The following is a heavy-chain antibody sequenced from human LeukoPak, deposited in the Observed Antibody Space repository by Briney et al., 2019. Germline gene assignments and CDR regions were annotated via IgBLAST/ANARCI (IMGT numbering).Heavy chain of an antibody. CDR1: GFTFSSYG. D-gene: IGHD6-19*01. Sequence: GGSLRLSCSASGFTFSSYGMDWVRQAPGKGLEWVASISSTSSYIYYADSVKGRFIISRDNAKNSLYLQMNSLRAEDTAVYYCARVGYSSGWYYDYWGQGTLVTVSS. V-gene: IGHV3-21*01. J-gene: IGHJ4*02. CDR3: ARVGYSSGWYYDY. CDR2: ISSTSSYI.